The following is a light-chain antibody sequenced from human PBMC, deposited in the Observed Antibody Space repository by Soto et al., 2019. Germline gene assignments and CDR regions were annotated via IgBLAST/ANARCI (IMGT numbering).Light chain of an antibody. J-gene: IGKJ3*01. CDR2: DAS. Sequence: DIQMTQSPSTLSASVGDRVTITCRASQSISSWLAWYQQKPGKAPKLLIYDASSFESGVPSRFSGSGSGTEFTLAISSLQPDDFPTYYCQPYNSYSIFTFGPGTKVDIK. CDR1: QSISSW. CDR3: QPYNSYSIFT. V-gene: IGKV1-5*01.